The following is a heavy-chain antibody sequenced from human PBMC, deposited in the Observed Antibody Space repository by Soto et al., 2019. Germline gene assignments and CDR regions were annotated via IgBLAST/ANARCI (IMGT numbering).Heavy chain of an antibody. CDR3: TRSGGYSSSWYVDYYYYGMDV. Sequence: QITLKESGPTLVKPTQTLTLTCTFSGFSLSTSGVGVGWIRQPPGKALEWLALIYWSDDKRYSPSLKSRLTITKDTSKNQVVLTMTNMDPVDTATYYCTRSGGYSSSWYVDYYYYGMDVWGQGTTVTVSS. CDR1: GFSLSTSGVG. V-gene: IGHV2-5*01. CDR2: IYWSDDK. D-gene: IGHD6-13*01. J-gene: IGHJ6*02.